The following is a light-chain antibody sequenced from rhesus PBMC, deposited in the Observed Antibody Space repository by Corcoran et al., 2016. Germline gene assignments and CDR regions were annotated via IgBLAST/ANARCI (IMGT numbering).Light chain of an antibody. CDR2: AAS. Sequence: DIQMTQSPSSLSASVGDRVTVTCQASQGISNNLAWYQQKPGKVPRLLIYAASKLHGGVPSRFSGGGSGAEFTLTISSLQPEYYATYYCQIGSGVSFGQGTKVEIK. CDR1: QGISNN. V-gene: IGKV1S17*01. CDR3: QIGSGVS. J-gene: IGKJ2*01.